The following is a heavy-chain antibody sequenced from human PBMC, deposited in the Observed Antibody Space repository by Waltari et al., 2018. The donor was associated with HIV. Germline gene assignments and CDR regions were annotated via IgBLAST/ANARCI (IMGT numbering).Heavy chain of an antibody. CDR1: GFTFSSYW. CDR3: APGRGWFDP. Sequence: EVQVVESGGGLVQPGGSLRLSCEASGFTFSSYWMHWVRKAPGKGLVWVSRINSDGSSTGYVDSVKGRFTISRDNAKNTLYRQMINLRAEDTAVYYCAPGRGWFDPWGQGTLVTVSS. V-gene: IGHV3-74*01. J-gene: IGHJ5*02. CDR2: INSDGSST.